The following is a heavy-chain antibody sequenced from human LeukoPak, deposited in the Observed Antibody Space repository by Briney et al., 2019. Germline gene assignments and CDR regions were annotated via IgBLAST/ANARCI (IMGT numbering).Heavy chain of an antibody. CDR3: ARQTSWFDP. V-gene: IGHV4-39*01. Sequence: PSETLSLTCPVSGGSISSSGYYWGWIRQPPGKGLEWIGSVYYSGTTYYNPSLKSRVTISVDTSKNQFSLKLSSVTAPDTAVYYCARQTSWFDPWGQGTLVTVSS. J-gene: IGHJ5*02. CDR2: VYYSGTT. CDR1: GGSISSSGYY.